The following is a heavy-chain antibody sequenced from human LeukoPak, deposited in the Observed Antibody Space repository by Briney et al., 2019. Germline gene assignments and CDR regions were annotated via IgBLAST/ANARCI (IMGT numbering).Heavy chain of an antibody. D-gene: IGHD3-22*01. J-gene: IGHJ4*02. CDR1: GYTFTSYD. V-gene: IGHV1-8*01. CDR2: MNPNSGNT. CDR3: ARLAHYYDSSGYYVDY. Sequence: ASVKVSCKASGYTFTSYDINWERQATGQGLEWMGWMNPNSGNTGYAQKFQGRVTMTRNTSISTAYMALSSLRSEDTAVYYCARLAHYYDSSGYYVDYWGQGTLVTVSS.